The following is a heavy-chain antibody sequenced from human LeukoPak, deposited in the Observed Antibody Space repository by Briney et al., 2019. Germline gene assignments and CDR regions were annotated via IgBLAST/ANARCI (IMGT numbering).Heavy chain of an antibody. CDR1: GYTFTGYY. CDR2: INPNSGGT. V-gene: IGHV1-2*04. D-gene: IGHD6-13*01. CDR3: ARGPSGGSSWSDY. Sequence: ASVKVSCKASGYTFTGYYMHWVRQAPGQGLEWMGWINPNSGGTNYARKFQGWVTMTRDTSISTAYMELSRLRSDDTAVYYCARGPSGGSSWSDYWGQGTLVTVSS. J-gene: IGHJ4*02.